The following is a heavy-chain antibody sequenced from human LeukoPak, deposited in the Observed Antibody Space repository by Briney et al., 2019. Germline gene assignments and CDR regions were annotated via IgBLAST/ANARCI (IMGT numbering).Heavy chain of an antibody. CDR1: KFAFSSYA. CDR3: AKTRPLDSSSWSHGDY. Sequence: GSLRLSCAASKFAFSSYAMSWVRQAPGKGLEWVSAISGSGESTYYGDSVKGRFTISRDNSKNTLYLQMNSLRAEDTAVYYCAKTRPLDSSSWSHGDYWGQGTLVTVSS. CDR2: ISGSGEST. D-gene: IGHD6-13*01. V-gene: IGHV3-23*01. J-gene: IGHJ4*02.